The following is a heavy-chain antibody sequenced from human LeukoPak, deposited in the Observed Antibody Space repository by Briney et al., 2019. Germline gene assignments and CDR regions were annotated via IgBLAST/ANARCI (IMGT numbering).Heavy chain of an antibody. CDR2: ITYSGST. J-gene: IGHJ4*02. V-gene: IGHV4-30-4*01. CDR3: ARGGVGGYDYFDS. Sequence: PSETLSLTCTVSGGSISSDDYHWSWIRQPPGKGLEWIGHITYSGSTDYSPSLRSRVTMSVDTSKNQFSLKLNSVTAAETAMYFCARGGVGGYDYFDSWGQGTLVAVSS. D-gene: IGHD5-12*01. CDR1: GGSISSDDYH.